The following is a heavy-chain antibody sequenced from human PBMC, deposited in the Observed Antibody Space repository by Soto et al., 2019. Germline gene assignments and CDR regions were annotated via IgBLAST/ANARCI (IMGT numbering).Heavy chain of an antibody. D-gene: IGHD2-8*01. CDR3: AKALRMVSKNLGFDY. J-gene: IGHJ4*02. CDR2: ISYDGSNK. V-gene: IGHV3-30*18. CDR1: GFTFSSYG. Sequence: GGSLRLSCAASGFTFSSYGMHWVRQAPGKGLEWVAVISYDGSNKYYADSVKGRFTISRDNSKNTLYLQMNSLRAEDTAVYYCAKALRMVSKNLGFDYWGQGTLVTVSS.